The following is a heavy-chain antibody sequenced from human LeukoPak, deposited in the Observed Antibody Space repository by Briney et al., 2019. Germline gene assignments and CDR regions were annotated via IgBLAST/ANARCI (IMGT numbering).Heavy chain of an antibody. CDR2: INPNSGGT. V-gene: IGHV1-2*02. CDR3: ARKVPSPISWRNYYMDV. Sequence: ASVKVSCKASGYTFTGYYMHWVRQAPGQGLEWMGWINPNSGGTNYAQKFQGRVTMTRDTSISTAYMELGRLRSDDTAVYYCARKVPSPISWRNYYMDVWGKGTTVTVSS. J-gene: IGHJ6*03. D-gene: IGHD2-15*01. CDR1: GYTFTGYY.